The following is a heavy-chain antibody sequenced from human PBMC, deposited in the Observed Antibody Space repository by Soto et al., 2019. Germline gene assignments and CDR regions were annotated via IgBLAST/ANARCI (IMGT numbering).Heavy chain of an antibody. J-gene: IGHJ3*02. D-gene: IGHD6-19*01. CDR1: GFTFGDYA. Sequence: GGSLRLSCTASGFTFGDYAMSWFRQAPGKGLEWVGFIRSKAYGGTTEYTASVKGRFTISRDDSKSIAYLQMNSLKTEDTAVYYCTRPTVAVAGKGFAFDIWGQGTMVTVS. V-gene: IGHV3-49*01. CDR2: IRSKAYGGTT. CDR3: TRPTVAVAGKGFAFDI.